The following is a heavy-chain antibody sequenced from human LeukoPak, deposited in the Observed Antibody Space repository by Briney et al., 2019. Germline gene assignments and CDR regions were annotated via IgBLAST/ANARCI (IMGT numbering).Heavy chain of an antibody. CDR3: AKSFGPVIAAAGTGAD. CDR1: GFTFSSYS. V-gene: IGHV3-23*01. D-gene: IGHD6-13*01. J-gene: IGHJ4*02. CDR2: ISGSGGST. Sequence: PGGSLRLSCAASGFTFSSYSMSWVRQAPGKGLEWVSAISGSGGSTYYADSVKGRFTISRDNSKNTLYLQMNSLRAEDTAVYYCAKSFGPVIAAAGTGADWGQGTLVTVSS.